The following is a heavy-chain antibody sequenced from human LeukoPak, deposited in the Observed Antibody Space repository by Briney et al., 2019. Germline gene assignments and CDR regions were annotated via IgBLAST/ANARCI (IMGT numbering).Heavy chain of an antibody. CDR3: AREIIHYGSTFDY. D-gene: IGHD3-10*01. CDR1: GGSISSYY. V-gene: IGHV4-59*01. J-gene: IGHJ4*02. CDR2: IYYSGST. Sequence: SETLSLTCTVSGGSISSYYWSWIRQPPGKGLEWIGYIYYSGSTNYNPSLKSRVTISVDTSKNQFSLKLSSVTAADTAVYYCAREIIHYGSTFDYWGQGTLVTVSS.